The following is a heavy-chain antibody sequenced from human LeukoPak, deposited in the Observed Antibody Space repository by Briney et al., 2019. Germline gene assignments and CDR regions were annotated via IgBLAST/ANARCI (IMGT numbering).Heavy chain of an antibody. J-gene: IGHJ6*03. D-gene: IGHD6-13*01. V-gene: IGHV3-30*03. CDR3: ARAYSSSYVYYYYMDV. CDR2: ISYDGSNK. Sequence: GGSLRLSCAASGFTFSSYGMHWVRQAPGKGLEWVAVISYDGSNKYYADSVKGRFTISRGNSKNTLYLQMNSLRAEDTAVYYCARAYSSSYVYYYYMDVWGKGTTVTVSS. CDR1: GFTFSSYG.